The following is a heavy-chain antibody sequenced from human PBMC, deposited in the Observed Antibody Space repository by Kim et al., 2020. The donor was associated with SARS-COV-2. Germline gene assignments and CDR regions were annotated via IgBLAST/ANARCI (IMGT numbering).Heavy chain of an antibody. V-gene: IGHV1-69*13. Sequence: SVKVSCKASGGTFSSYAISWVRQAPGQGPEWMGGIIPIFGTANYAQKFQGRVTITADESTSTAYMELSSLRSEDTAVYYCARSFPEYYYGSGKKPKPYYYYYGMDVWGQGTTVTVSS. D-gene: IGHD3-10*01. CDR1: GGTFSSYA. J-gene: IGHJ6*02. CDR3: ARSFPEYYYGSGKKPKPYYYYYGMDV. CDR2: IIPIFGTA.